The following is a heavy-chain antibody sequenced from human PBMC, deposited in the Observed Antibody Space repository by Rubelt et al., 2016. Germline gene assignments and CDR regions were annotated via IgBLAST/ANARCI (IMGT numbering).Heavy chain of an antibody. Sequence: INPSGGSTSYAQKFQGRVTMTRDTSTSTVYMELSSLRSEDTAVYYCARDLRREAFDYWGQGTLVTVSS. V-gene: IGHV1-46*03. CDR3: ARDLRREAFDY. CDR2: INPSGGST. D-gene: IGHD3-9*01. J-gene: IGHJ4*02.